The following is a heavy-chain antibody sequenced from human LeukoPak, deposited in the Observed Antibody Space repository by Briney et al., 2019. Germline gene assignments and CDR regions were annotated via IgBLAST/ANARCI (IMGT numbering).Heavy chain of an antibody. D-gene: IGHD3-10*01. CDR3: ARRNLYGSGSYYFDY. CDR2: IYYSGST. CDR1: GGSISSSSYY. Sequence: SETLSLTCTVSGGSISSSSYYWGWIRQPPGKGLEWIGSIYYSGSTYYNPSLKSRVTISVDTSKNQFSLKLSSVTAADTAVYYCARRNLYGSGSYYFDYWGQGTLVTVSS. J-gene: IGHJ4*02. V-gene: IGHV4-39*01.